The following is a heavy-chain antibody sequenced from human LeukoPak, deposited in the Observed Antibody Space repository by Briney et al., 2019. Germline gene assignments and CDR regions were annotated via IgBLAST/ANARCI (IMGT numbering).Heavy chain of an antibody. CDR2: IGSKAYGGTS. Sequence: GGSQRLSCSASGFTFGDYSMSWFRQAPGKGLEWVGFIGSKAYGGTSEYAASVKCRFTISRDDSESIAYLQMDSLKTEDTAVYYCSREIRYFDWFQADYWGQGTLVTVSS. D-gene: IGHD3-9*01. CDR1: GFTFGDYS. CDR3: SREIRYFDWFQADY. V-gene: IGHV3-49*03. J-gene: IGHJ4*02.